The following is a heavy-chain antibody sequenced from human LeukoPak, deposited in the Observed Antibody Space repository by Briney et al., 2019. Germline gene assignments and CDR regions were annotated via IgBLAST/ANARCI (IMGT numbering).Heavy chain of an antibody. D-gene: IGHD2-2*01. CDR3: ARAVPCSSISCYYDY. Sequence: GESLKISCKGSGYSFTSYGISWVRQAPGQGLEWMGWISAYNGNTNYAQKLQGRVTMTTDTSTSTGYMELRSLRSDDTAVYYCARAVPCSSISCYYDYWGQGTLVTVSS. CDR1: GYSFTSYG. J-gene: IGHJ4*02. V-gene: IGHV1-18*01. CDR2: ISAYNGNT.